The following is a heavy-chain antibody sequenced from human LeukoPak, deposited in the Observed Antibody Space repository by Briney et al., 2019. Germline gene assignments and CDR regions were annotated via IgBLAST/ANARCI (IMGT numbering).Heavy chain of an antibody. D-gene: IGHD2-2*01. CDR1: GFTFDTYS. CDR3: ARVGYCSSSSCQRGFDY. CDR2: ISSSSSYI. V-gene: IGHV3-21*01. Sequence: PGGSLRLSCAASGFTFDTYSMNWVRQAPGKGLEWVSSISSSSSYIYYADSVKGRFTISRDNAKNSLYLQMNSLRAEDTAVYYCARVGYCSSSSCQRGFDYWGQGTLVTVSS. J-gene: IGHJ4*02.